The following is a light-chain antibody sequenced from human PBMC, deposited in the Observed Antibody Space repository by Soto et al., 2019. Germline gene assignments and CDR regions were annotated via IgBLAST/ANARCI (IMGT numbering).Light chain of an antibody. CDR1: NIGSKS. V-gene: IGLV3-21*04. CDR2: YAS. J-gene: IGLJ2*01. Sequence: SYELTQPPSVSVAPGKTARITCGGNNIGSKSVHWYQQKPGQAPVLVIYYASDRPSGIPERFSGSTSGNTATLTISRVEAGDEADYYCQVWDSSSEHVVFGGGTKLTVL. CDR3: QVWDSSSEHVV.